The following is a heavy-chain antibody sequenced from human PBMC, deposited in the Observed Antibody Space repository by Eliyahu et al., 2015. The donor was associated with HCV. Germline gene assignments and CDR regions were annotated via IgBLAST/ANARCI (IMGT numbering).Heavy chain of an antibody. D-gene: IGHD3-9*01. J-gene: IGHJ4*02. V-gene: IGHV5-51*01. CDR2: HHPGGSDT. CDR1: GYSFTSYW. CDR3: ARAYDILTWPFDY. Sequence: EVQLVQSGAEVKKPGESLKISCKGSGYSFTSYWIGWVRQMPGKGLEWMGVHHPGGSDTRYSPSFQGQVTISADKSISTAYLQWSSLKASDTAMYYCARAYDILTWPFDYWGQGTLVTVSS.